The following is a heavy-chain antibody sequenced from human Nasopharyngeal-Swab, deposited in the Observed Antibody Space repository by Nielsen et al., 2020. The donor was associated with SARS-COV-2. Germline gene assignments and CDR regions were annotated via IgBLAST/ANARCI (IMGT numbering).Heavy chain of an antibody. D-gene: IGHD6-19*01. CDR2: LYYSGST. V-gene: IGHV4-61*06. Sequence: WIRQPPGKGLEWIGYLYYSGSTNYNPSLKSRVTISVDTSKNQFSLKLSSVTAADTAVYYWAKGYSSGWWGGATADWFDPWGQGTLVTVSS. J-gene: IGHJ5*02. CDR3: AKGYSSGWWGGATADWFDP.